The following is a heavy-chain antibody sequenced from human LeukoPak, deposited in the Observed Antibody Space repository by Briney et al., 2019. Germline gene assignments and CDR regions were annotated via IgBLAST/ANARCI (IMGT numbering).Heavy chain of an antibody. CDR3: ARTPSMRYVGDAFDI. D-gene: IGHD4-23*01. Sequence: PGGSLRLSCAASGFTFSYNGMHWVRQAPGKGLEWVTFIRYDGSNKYYADSVKGRFTISRDNSKNTLYLQMNSLRAEDTAVYYCARTPSMRYVGDAFDIWGQGTKVIVSS. CDR1: GFTFSYNG. CDR2: IRYDGSNK. J-gene: IGHJ3*02. V-gene: IGHV3-30*02.